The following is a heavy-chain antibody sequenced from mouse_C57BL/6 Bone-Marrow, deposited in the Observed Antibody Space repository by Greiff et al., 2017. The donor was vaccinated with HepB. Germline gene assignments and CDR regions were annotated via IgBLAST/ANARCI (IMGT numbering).Heavy chain of an antibody. Sequence: DVKLQESGPGLVKPSQSLSLTCSVTGYSITSGYYWNWIRQFPGNKLEWMGYISYDGSNNYNPSLKNRISITRDTSKNQFFLKLNSVTTEDTATYYGARRYYYGSSSWFAYWGQGTLVTVSA. CDR3: ARRYYYGSSSWFAY. V-gene: IGHV3-6*01. CDR2: ISYDGSN. D-gene: IGHD1-1*01. J-gene: IGHJ3*01. CDR1: GYSITSGYY.